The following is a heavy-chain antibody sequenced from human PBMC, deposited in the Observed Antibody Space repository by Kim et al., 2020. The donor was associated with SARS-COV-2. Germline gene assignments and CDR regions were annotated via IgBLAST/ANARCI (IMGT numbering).Heavy chain of an antibody. V-gene: IGHV4-4*02. D-gene: IGHD5-18*01. CDR3: ARDRRGYSYGYGN. CDR1: GGSISSSNW. CDR2: IYHSGST. J-gene: IGHJ4*02. Sequence: SETLSLTCAVSGGSISSSNWWSWVRQPPGKGLEWIGEIYHSGSTNYNPSLKSRVTISVDKSKNQFSLKLSSVTAADTAVYYCARDRRGYSYGYGNWGQGTLVTVSS.